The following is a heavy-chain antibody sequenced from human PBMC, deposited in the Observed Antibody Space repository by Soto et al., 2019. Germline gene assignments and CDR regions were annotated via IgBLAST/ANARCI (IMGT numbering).Heavy chain of an antibody. CDR2: ISWNADSI. V-gene: IGHV3-43*01. J-gene: IGHJ4*02. D-gene: IGHD3-16*01. CDR1: GFTFGDFT. Sequence: VGSLRLSCAASGFTFGDFTMHWIRQVPGKGLEWVSLISWNADSIYYGDSVQGRFTISRDNSKNSLYLQMTSLRPDDTALYYCVRGTGNSFASYYFDYWGQGTQVTVSS. CDR3: VRGTGNSFASYYFDY.